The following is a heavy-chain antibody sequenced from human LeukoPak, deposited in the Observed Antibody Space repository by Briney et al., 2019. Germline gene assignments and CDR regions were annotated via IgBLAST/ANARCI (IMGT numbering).Heavy chain of an antibody. J-gene: IGHJ4*02. CDR1: GDSISSSSYY. D-gene: IGHD3-10*01. CDR3: ARTAKYYYGSETYYFFDY. CDR2: MYYSGNT. V-gene: IGHV4-39*07. Sequence: PSETLSLTCTVSGDSISSSSYYWGWIRQPPGKGLEWIGTMYYSGNTYYNPSLKSRVTISGDTSKNQFSLKLTSVTPADTAVYYCARTAKYYYGSETYYFFDYWGQGTLVTVSS.